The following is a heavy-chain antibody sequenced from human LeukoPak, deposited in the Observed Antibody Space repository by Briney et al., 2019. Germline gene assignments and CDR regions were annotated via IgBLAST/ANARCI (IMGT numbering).Heavy chain of an antibody. D-gene: IGHD2-2*01. Sequence: SETLSLTCTVSGGSISSGSYYWSWIRQPAGKGLEWIGRIYTSGSTNYNPSLKSRVTISVDTSKNQFSLKLSSVTAADTAVYYCASKYCSSTSCSLGIDPWGQGTLVTVSS. CDR1: GGSISSGSYY. J-gene: IGHJ5*02. V-gene: IGHV4-61*02. CDR3: ASKYCSSTSCSLGIDP. CDR2: IYTSGST.